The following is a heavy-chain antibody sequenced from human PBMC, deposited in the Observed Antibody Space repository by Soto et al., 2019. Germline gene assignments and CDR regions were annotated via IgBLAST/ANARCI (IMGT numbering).Heavy chain of an antibody. CDR1: GYTFTSYG. CDR2: ISAYNGNT. V-gene: IGHV1-18*04. J-gene: IGHJ3*02. D-gene: IGHD3-22*01. Sequence: QVQLVQSGAEVKKPGASVKVSCKASGYTFTSYGISWVRQAPGQGLEWMGWISAYNGNTNYAQKLQGRVTMTTDTSTSTAYMELRSLRSDDTAVYYCARDKWAYDSSGYYYVAFDIWGQGTMVTVSS. CDR3: ARDKWAYDSSGYYYVAFDI.